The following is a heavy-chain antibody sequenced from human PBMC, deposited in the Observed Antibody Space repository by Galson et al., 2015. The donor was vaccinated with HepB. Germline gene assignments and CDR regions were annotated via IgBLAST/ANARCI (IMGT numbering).Heavy chain of an antibody. CDR1: GGTFSSYT. V-gene: IGHV1-69*04. D-gene: IGHD4-17*01. J-gene: IGHJ4*02. Sequence: SVKVSCKASGGTFSSYTISWVRQAPGQGLEWMGRIIPILGIANYAQKFQGRVTITADKSTSTAYMELSSLRSEDTAVYYCARDPLGGVTTTLSDYWGQGTLVTVSS. CDR2: IIPILGIA. CDR3: ARDPLGGVTTTLSDY.